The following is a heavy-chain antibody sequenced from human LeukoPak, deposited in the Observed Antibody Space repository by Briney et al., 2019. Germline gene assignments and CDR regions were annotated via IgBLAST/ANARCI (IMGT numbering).Heavy chain of an antibody. D-gene: IGHD5-24*01. V-gene: IGHV4-39*01. CDR3: ARHFDRDGYKSNAFDI. CDR1: GGSFSSSSHY. J-gene: IGHJ3*02. Sequence: PSETLSLTCTVSGGSFSSSSHYWGWVRQPPGTGLEWLGSMYYSGSTYYNASLRSRVTISVDTSRDQFSLKLSSVTAADTAVYYCARHFDRDGYKSNAFDIWGQGTMVTVSS. CDR2: MYYSGST.